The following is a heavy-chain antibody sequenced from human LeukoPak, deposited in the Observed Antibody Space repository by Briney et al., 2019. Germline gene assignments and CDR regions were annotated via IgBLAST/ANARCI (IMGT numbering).Heavy chain of an antibody. D-gene: IGHD2-15*01. V-gene: IGHV3-23*01. Sequence: GGTLRLSCAASGFIFSNYGMSWVRQAPGKGLEWVSAISGNGGATFYADSVKGRFTISRDNSKNTLYLQINSLRVEDTAVYYCARVVPASSYWGQGTLVTVSS. CDR3: ARVVPASSY. J-gene: IGHJ4*02. CDR2: ISGNGGAT. CDR1: GFIFSNYG.